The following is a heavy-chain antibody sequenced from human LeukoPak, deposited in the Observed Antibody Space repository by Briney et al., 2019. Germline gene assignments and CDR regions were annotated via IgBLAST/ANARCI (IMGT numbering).Heavy chain of an antibody. D-gene: IGHD6-13*01. CDR1: DFTFSDYG. CDR2: IRFDGGNE. J-gene: IGHJ4*02. CDR3: AKAGYSTSWYYLDF. V-gene: IGHV3-30*02. Sequence: GGSLRLSCAASDFTFSDYGMHWVRQAPGKGLEWVAFIRFDGGNEIYGDSVKGRFTISRDNSKDTLYLQMNSLSAEDTAVYFCAKAGYSTSWYYLDFWGQGTLVTVSS.